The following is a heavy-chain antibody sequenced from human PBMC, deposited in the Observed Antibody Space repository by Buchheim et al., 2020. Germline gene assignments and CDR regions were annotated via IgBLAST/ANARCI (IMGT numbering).Heavy chain of an antibody. V-gene: IGHV3-30*18. Sequence: QVQLVESGGGVVQPGRSLRLSCAASGFTSNTYGIHWVRQAPGKGLEWLVVISYDGTDKYFADSVKGRFTISTDNSTNTVYLQMNSLRYEDTAVYYCAKLSVAAAGVSWWGQGTL. CDR1: GFTSNTYG. CDR2: ISYDGTDK. D-gene: IGHD6-13*01. CDR3: AKLSVAAAGVSW. J-gene: IGHJ4*02.